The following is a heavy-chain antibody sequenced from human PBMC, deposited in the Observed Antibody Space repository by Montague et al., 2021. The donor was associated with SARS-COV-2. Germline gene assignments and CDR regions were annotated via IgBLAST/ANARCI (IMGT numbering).Heavy chain of an antibody. Sequence: STNYNPSLKSRVTISVATSKNQFSLKLSSVTAADTAVYYCARGTAAGTNFDYWGQGTLVTVSS. CDR3: ARGTAAGTNFDY. V-gene: IGHV4-59*09. J-gene: IGHJ4*02. CDR2: ST. D-gene: IGHD6-13*01.